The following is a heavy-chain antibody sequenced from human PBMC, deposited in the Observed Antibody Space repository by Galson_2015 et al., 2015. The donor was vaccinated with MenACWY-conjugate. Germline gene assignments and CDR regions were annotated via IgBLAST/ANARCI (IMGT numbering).Heavy chain of an antibody. Sequence: SLRLSCAASGFTFSSYAMSWVRQAPGKGLEWVSTISGSGDNTYYADSVKGRFTISRDSSKNTVYLQMYSLRVEDTAVYYCAKDPLWVGEIRFDYWGQGTQVTVSS. V-gene: IGHV3-23*01. CDR2: ISGSGDNT. CDR1: GFTFSSYA. D-gene: IGHD3-10*01. J-gene: IGHJ4*02. CDR3: AKDPLWVGEIRFDY.